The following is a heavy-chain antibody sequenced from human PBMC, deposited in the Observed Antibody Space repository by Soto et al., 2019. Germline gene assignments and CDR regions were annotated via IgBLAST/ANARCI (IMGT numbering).Heavy chain of an antibody. CDR1: GFTFSSYA. D-gene: IGHD3-22*01. Sequence: EVQLLESGGGLVQPGGSLRLSCAASGFTFSSYAMSWVRQAPGKGLEWVSAISGSGGSTYYADSVKGRFTISRDNSKNTLYLQMNSLRAEDTAVYYCANHFRGSGYSQPGWGQGPLVTVSS. J-gene: IGHJ4*02. CDR2: ISGSGGST. CDR3: ANHFRGSGYSQPG. V-gene: IGHV3-23*01.